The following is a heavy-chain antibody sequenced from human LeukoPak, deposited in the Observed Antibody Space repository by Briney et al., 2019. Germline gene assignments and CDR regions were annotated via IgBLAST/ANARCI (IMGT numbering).Heavy chain of an antibody. V-gene: IGHV3-7*01. J-gene: IGHJ4*02. CDR3: ARAGRSFYGGSSDY. Sequence: PGGSLRLSCTASGFTLRGNWMSWVRKAPGKGLEWVAHISQDANKTEYTQSVRGRFTISRDNTTNSLYLQMASLRSEEPAVYYCARAGRSFYGGSSDYGGQGTLVTVSS. CDR1: GFTLRGNW. D-gene: IGHD4-23*01. CDR2: ISQDANKT.